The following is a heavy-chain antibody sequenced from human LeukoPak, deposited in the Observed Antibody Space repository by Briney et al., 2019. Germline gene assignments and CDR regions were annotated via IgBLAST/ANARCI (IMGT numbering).Heavy chain of an antibody. D-gene: IGHD5-24*01. Sequence: PGGSLRLSCAASGFTFSSYEMNWVRQAPGKGLEWVSYISSGSSSIFYADSVKGRFTIFRDNAKNTLYMQMNSLRAEDTAVYYCARDDGAFDIWGQGTMVTVSS. CDR2: ISSGSSSI. CDR3: ARDDGAFDI. V-gene: IGHV3-48*03. CDR1: GFTFSSYE. J-gene: IGHJ3*02.